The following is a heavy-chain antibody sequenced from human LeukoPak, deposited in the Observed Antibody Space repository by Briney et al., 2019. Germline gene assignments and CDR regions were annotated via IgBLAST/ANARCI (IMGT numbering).Heavy chain of an antibody. CDR1: GFTFSDYY. D-gene: IGHD3-10*01. Sequence: GGSLRLSCAASGFTFSDYYMSWIRQAPGKGLEWVSYISSSGSTIYYADSVKGRFTISRDNAKNSLYLQMNSLRAEDTAVYYCARERSDGSGTYMAYDIWGQGTMVTVSS. CDR3: ARERSDGSGTYMAYDI. CDR2: ISSSGSTI. J-gene: IGHJ3*02. V-gene: IGHV3-11*01.